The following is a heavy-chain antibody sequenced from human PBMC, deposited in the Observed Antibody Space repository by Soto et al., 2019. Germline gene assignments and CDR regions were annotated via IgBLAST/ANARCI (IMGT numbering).Heavy chain of an antibody. D-gene: IGHD5-12*01. CDR3: AHVYGGYDNFDY. J-gene: IGHJ4*02. CDR2: IYWDDDK. V-gene: IGHV2-5*02. Sequence: QITLKESGPTLVKPTQTLTLTCTFSGFSLSTSGVGVGWIRQPQGKAREWLALIYWDDDKRYSPALKSRLTITKDTSKNQVVLTMTNMDPVDTATYYCAHVYGGYDNFDYWGQGTLVTVSS. CDR1: GFSLSTSGVG.